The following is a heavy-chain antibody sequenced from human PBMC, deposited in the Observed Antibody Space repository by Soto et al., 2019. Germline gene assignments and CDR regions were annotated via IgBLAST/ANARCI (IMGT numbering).Heavy chain of an antibody. CDR3: ARQGQFRNFDY. J-gene: IGHJ4*02. Sequence: TSETLSLTCTVSGGSISSYYWSWIRQPPGKGLEWIGYIYYSGSTNYNPSLKSRVTISVDTSKNQFSLKLSSVTAADTAVYYCARQGQFRNFDYWGQGTLVTVSS. V-gene: IGHV4-59*08. CDR2: IYYSGST. CDR1: GGSISSYY.